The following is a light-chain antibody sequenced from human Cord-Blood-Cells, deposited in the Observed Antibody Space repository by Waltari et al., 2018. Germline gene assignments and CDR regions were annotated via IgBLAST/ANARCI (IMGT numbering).Light chain of an antibody. V-gene: IGLV2-14*01. CDR3: SSYTSSSTLV. CDR1: SSDVGGYNY. CDR2: DVS. J-gene: IGLJ2*01. Sequence: QSALTQPASVSGSPGQSINISCTGTSSDVGGYNYVSWYQQHPGKAPKLMIYDVSNPPSGGSNPFSGSKSGTTASLTISGLQAEDEADYYCSSYTSSSTLVFGGGTKLSVL.